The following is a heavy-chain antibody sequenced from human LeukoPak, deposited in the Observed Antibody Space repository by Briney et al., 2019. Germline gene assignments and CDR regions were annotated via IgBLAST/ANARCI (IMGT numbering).Heavy chain of an antibody. Sequence: GASVKVSCKASGYTSTSYGISWVRQAPGQGLEWMGWISAYNGNTNYAQKLQGRVTMTTDTSTSTAYMELRSLRSDDTAVYYCARVRAIFGVVIELSYGMDVWGQGTTVTVSS. CDR2: ISAYNGNT. D-gene: IGHD3-3*01. V-gene: IGHV1-18*01. CDR1: GYTSTSYG. J-gene: IGHJ6*02. CDR3: ARVRAIFGVVIELSYGMDV.